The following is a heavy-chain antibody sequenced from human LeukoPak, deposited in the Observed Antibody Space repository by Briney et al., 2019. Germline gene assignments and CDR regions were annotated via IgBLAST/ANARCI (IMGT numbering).Heavy chain of an antibody. J-gene: IGHJ5*02. D-gene: IGHD4-17*01. CDR3: TRDTGTTGEVKFDP. V-gene: IGHV4-39*07. Sequence: SETLSLTCSVSGDSISSSSYYWGWIRQPPGKGLEWIGSIFYSGSTYYNPSLKSRVTISVDTSNNQFFLNLMSVTAADTAVYYCTRDTGTTGEVKFDPWGQGTLVTVSS. CDR1: GDSISSSSYY. CDR2: IFYSGST.